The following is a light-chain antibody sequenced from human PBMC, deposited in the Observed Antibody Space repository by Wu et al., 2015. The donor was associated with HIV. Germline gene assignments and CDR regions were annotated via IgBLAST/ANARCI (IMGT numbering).Light chain of an antibody. CDR1: QGIGNE. J-gene: IGKJ2*01. V-gene: IGKV3-20*01. CDR2: GAS. Sequence: MLAQSPGTLSLSPGDRVSLLCRASQGIGNELAWYRQKRGQTPRLIIYGASQRAPGVPDRFGGSVSGSEFSLIINRLETEDFASYFCQHRETFGPGTKL. CDR3: QHRET.